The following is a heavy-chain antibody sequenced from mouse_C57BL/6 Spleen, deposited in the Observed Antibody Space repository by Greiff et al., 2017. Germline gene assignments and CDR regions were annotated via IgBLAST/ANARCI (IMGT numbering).Heavy chain of an antibody. D-gene: IGHD1-1*01. Sequence: DVQLVESEGGLVQPGSSMKLSCTASGFTFSDYYMAWVRQVPEKGLEWVANINSDGSSTYYMDSLKSRFIISRDNAKNFLYLQMSSLKSEDTATYYCARDRGLRSFYAMDYWGQGTSVTVSS. CDR3: ARDRGLRSFYAMDY. CDR2: INSDGSST. CDR1: GFTFSDYY. V-gene: IGHV5-16*01. J-gene: IGHJ4*01.